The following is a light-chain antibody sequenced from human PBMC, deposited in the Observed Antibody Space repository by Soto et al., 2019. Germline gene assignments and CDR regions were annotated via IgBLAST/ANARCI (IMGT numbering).Light chain of an antibody. J-gene: IGKJ3*01. CDR3: QQYDNRPFT. Sequence: DIQMTQSPSSLSASVGDRVTITCQASQDISNYLNWYQQKPGKAPKLLIYDASNLETGVTSRFSGTGPGTDFTFTISSLQPEDIPTYYCQQYDNRPFTFGPGTKVDIK. CDR2: DAS. CDR1: QDISNY. V-gene: IGKV1-33*01.